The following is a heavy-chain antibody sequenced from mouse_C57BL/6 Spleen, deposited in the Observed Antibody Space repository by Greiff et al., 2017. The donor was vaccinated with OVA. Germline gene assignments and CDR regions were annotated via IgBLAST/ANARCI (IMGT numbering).Heavy chain of an antibody. CDR3: AKPGDDYDEGFAY. CDR2: IYPGDGDT. CDR1: GYAFSSYW. Sequence: QVQLKQSGAELVKPGASVKISCKASGYAFSSYWMNWVKQRPGKGLEWIGQIYPGDGDTNYNGKFKGKATLTADKSSSTAYMQLSSLTSEDSAVYFCAKPGDDYDEGFAYWGQGTLVTVSA. V-gene: IGHV1-80*01. D-gene: IGHD2-4*01. J-gene: IGHJ3*01.